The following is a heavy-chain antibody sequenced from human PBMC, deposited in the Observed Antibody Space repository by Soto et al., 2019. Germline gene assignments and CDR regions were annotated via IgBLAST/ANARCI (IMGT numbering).Heavy chain of an antibody. CDR2: INPNGGST. J-gene: IGHJ4*02. CDR1: GYIFINDY. Sequence: QVHLVQSGAEVKNPGASVKVSCKASGYIFINDYIPWVRQAPGQGLEWIGIINPNGGSTNYAQKFRGRVTMARDTSTSTVYMVLSSLRSYDTAVYYCSRDLAAADYWGQGTLVTVSS. D-gene: IGHD6-13*01. CDR3: SRDLAAADY. V-gene: IGHV1-46*01.